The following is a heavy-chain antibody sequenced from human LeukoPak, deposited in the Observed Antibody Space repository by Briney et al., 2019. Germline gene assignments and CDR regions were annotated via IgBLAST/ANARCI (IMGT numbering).Heavy chain of an antibody. CDR1: GYTFTGYY. CDR3: ARDTRGWDYYDSSGYSG. V-gene: IGHV1-2*06. D-gene: IGHD3-22*01. Sequence: ASVKVSCKASGYTFTGYYMHWVRQAPGQGLEWMGRINPNSGGTNYAQKFQGRVTMTRDTSISTAYMELGRLRSDDTAVYYCARDTRGWDYYDSSGYSGWGQGTLVTVSS. J-gene: IGHJ4*02. CDR2: INPNSGGT.